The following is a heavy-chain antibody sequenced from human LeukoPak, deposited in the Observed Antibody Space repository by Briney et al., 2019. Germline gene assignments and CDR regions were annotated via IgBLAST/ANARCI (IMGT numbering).Heavy chain of an antibody. V-gene: IGHV4-31*03. D-gene: IGHD6-13*01. CDR1: GGSISSGGYY. CDR3: ARIGHSSLAYAFDI. CDR2: IYYSGST. Sequence: SETLSLTCTVSGGSISSGGYYWSWIRQHPGKGLEWIGYIYYSGSTYYNPSLKSRVTISADTSKNQFSLNLSSVTAADTAVFYCARIGHSSLAYAFDIWGQGTTVIVSS. J-gene: IGHJ3*02.